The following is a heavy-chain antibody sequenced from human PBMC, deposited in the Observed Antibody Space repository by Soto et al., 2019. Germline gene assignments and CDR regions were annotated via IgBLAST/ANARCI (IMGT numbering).Heavy chain of an antibody. J-gene: IGHJ5*02. V-gene: IGHV3-23*01. CDR3: AKDRAAHGDNRYDP. CDR2: ISGSGSNT. CDR1: GFTFSSHA. Sequence: EVQLSESGGGLVQPGGSLRLSCAASGFTFSSHAMNWVRQAPGKGLEWVSAISGSGSNTYYAENVKGRLSISRDNSKNTLYLQMHSLRAEDTAVYYCAKDRAAHGDNRYDPWGQGTLVTVSS. D-gene: IGHD2-15*01.